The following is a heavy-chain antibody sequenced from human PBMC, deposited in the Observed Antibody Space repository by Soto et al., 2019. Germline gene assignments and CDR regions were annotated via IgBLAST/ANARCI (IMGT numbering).Heavy chain of an antibody. J-gene: IGHJ6*02. Sequence: QVQLVQSGAEVKKPGASVKVSCKASGYTFTSYYMNWVRQAPGQGLEWMGIINPSGGSTSYAQKCQGRVTMTRDTSTSTVYRELSSLRSEDTAVYYCEGETTADGMDVWVQGTTVTVSS. CDR1: GYTFTSYY. CDR2: INPSGGST. D-gene: IGHD1-1*01. CDR3: EGETTADGMDV. V-gene: IGHV1-46*01.